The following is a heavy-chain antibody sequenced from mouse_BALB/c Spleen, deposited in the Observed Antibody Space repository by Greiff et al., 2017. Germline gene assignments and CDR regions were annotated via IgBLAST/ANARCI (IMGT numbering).Heavy chain of an antibody. CDR3: ARGRVWGVFDY. Sequence: EVMLVESGGGLVKPGGSLKLSCAASGFTFSSYAMSWVRQTPEKRLEWVASISSGGSTYYPDSVKGRFTISRDNARNILYLQMSSLRSEDTAMYYCARGRVWGVFDYWGQGTTLTVSS. J-gene: IGHJ2*01. CDR1: GFTFSSYA. D-gene: IGHD2-10*02. CDR2: ISSGGST. V-gene: IGHV5-6-5*01.